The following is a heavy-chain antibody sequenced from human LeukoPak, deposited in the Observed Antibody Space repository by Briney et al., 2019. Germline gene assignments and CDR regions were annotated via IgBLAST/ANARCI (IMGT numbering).Heavy chain of an antibody. Sequence: SETLSLTCTVSGGSISSYYWSWIRQPAGKGLEWIGRIYTSESTNYNPSLKSRVTMSVDTSKNQFSLKLSSVTAADTAVYYCARDNLWLSVGAFDIWGQGTMVTVSS. CDR3: ARDNLWLSVGAFDI. J-gene: IGHJ3*02. D-gene: IGHD5-18*01. V-gene: IGHV4-4*07. CDR2: IYTSEST. CDR1: GGSISSYY.